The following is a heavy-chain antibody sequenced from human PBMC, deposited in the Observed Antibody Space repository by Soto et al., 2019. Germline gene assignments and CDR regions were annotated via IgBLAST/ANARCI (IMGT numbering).Heavy chain of an antibody. CDR3: ASLKQVGSGHHLDS. CDR1: GVSISSNNW. J-gene: IGHJ4*02. Sequence: QVQLQESGPRLVKPSGTLTLTCAVSGVSISSNNWWSCVRQTPGKGLEWIAEIYHVGSINYNPSFKSRVTMSVDTSTNQFSLNLSSVTVADTAVYYCASLKQVGSGHHLDSWGQGTLVTVSS. D-gene: IGHD1-26*01. V-gene: IGHV4-4*02. CDR2: IYHVGSI.